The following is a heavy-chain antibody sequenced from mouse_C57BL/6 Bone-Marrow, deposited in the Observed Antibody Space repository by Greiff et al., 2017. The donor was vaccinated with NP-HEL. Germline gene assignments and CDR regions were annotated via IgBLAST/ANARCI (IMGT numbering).Heavy chain of an antibody. CDR1: GFTFSDYY. J-gene: IGHJ1*03. Sequence: EVQVVESGGGLVQPGGSLKLSCAASGFTFSDYYMYWVRQTPEKRLEWVAYISNGGGSTYYPDTVKGRFTISRDNAKNTLYLQMSRLKSEDTAMYYCARHPYYGSSYDWYFDVWGTGTTVTVSS. V-gene: IGHV5-12*01. CDR3: ARHPYYGSSYDWYFDV. D-gene: IGHD1-1*01. CDR2: ISNGGGST.